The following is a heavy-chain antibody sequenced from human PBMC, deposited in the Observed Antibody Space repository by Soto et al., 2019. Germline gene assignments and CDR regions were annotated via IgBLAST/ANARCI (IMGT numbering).Heavy chain of an antibody. J-gene: IGHJ4*02. CDR2: ISGSRGST. Sequence: GGSLRLSCAASEFTFSTYAMSWVRQAPGKGLEWVSGISGSRGSTYYADSVKGRFTISRDNSKNTLLLQMNSLRAEDTALYYCAKDLGYCSGGNCYSGIFDSWGQGTLVTVSS. D-gene: IGHD2-15*01. CDR1: EFTFSTYA. CDR3: AKDLGYCSGGNCYSGIFDS. V-gene: IGHV3-23*01.